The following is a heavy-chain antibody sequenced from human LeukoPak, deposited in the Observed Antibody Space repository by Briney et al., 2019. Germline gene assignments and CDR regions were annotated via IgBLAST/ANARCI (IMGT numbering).Heavy chain of an antibody. CDR3: AKDQGYSGYDPHSHFDY. CDR2: ISGSGGST. V-gene: IGHV3-23*01. J-gene: IGHJ4*02. CDR1: GFTFNNYW. D-gene: IGHD5-12*01. Sequence: GGSLRLSCAASGFTFNNYWMSWVRQAPGKGLEWVSAISGSGGSTYYADSVKGRFTISRDNSKNTLYLQMNSLRAEDTAVYYCAKDQGYSGYDPHSHFDYWGQGTLVTVSS.